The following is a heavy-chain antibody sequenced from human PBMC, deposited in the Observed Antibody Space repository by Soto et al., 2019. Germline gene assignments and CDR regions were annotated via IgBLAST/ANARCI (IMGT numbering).Heavy chain of an antibody. CDR2: IYWDDDK. V-gene: IGHV2-5*02. J-gene: IGHJ6*02. Sequence: QITLKESGPTLVKPTQTLTLTCTFSGFSLSTSGVGVGWIRPPPGKALEWLALIYWDDDKRYSPSLKSRLTXTXXTSKNQVVLTMTNMDPVDTATYYCAHRYGYYGMDVWGQGTTVTVSS. CDR1: GFSLSTSGVG. D-gene: IGHD3-10*01. CDR3: AHRYGYYGMDV.